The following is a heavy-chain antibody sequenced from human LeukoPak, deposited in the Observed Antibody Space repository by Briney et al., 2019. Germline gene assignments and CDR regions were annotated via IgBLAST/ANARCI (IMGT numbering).Heavy chain of an antibody. CDR3: ARYGSGSYSFGMDV. J-gene: IGHJ6*02. CDR2: INQDGSAK. CDR1: GFTFSSYW. V-gene: IGHV3-7*02. D-gene: IGHD3-10*01. Sequence: GRSLRLSCAASGFTFSSYWMSWVRQAPGKGLEWVANINQDGSAKHYMDSVKGRFTISRDNAKNSLYLQMNSLRVEDTAVYYCARYGSGSYSFGMDVWGQGTTVTVSS.